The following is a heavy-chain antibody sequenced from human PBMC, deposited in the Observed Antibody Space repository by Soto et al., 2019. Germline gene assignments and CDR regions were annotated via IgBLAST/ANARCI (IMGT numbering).Heavy chain of an antibody. CDR2: IKSKTDGGTT. D-gene: IGHD2-2*02. V-gene: IGHV3-15*01. Sequence: ESGGGLVKPGGSLRLSCAASGFTFSNAWMSWVRQAPGKGLEWVGRIKSKTDGGTTDYAAPVKGRFTISRDDSKNTLYLQMNSLKTEDTAVYYCTTYIVVVPAAIRGGTYGMDVWGQGTTVTVSS. J-gene: IGHJ6*02. CDR3: TTYIVVVPAAIRGGTYGMDV. CDR1: GFTFSNAW.